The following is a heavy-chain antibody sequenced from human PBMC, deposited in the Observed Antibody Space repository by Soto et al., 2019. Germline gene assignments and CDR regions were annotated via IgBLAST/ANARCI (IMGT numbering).Heavy chain of an antibody. J-gene: IGHJ6*02. D-gene: IGHD3-10*01. V-gene: IGHV1-69*02. CDR2: IIPILGIA. CDR1: GGTFSSYT. CDR3: ARVRSSSLLWFGELYGYYYGMDV. Sequence: SVKVSCKASGGTFSSYTISWVRQAPGQGLEWMGRIIPILGIANYAQKFQGRVTITADKSTSTAYMELSSLRSEDTAVYYCARVRSSSLLWFGELYGYYYGMDVWGQGTTVT.